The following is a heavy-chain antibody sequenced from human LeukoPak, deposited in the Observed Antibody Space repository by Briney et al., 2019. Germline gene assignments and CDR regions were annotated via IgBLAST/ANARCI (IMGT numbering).Heavy chain of an antibody. D-gene: IGHD1-26*01. CDR2: ITSSSRTI. CDR3: ARGPYSGSYSDYYYYYMDV. CDR1: GFTFSSSE. J-gene: IGHJ6*03. Sequence: PGGSLRLSCVASGFTFSSSEMNWVRQAPGKGLEWISYITSSSRTIWYADSVKGRFTISRDNAKNSLYLQLNSLRAEDTAVYYCARGPYSGSYSDYYYYYMDVWGKGTTVTVSS. V-gene: IGHV3-48*03.